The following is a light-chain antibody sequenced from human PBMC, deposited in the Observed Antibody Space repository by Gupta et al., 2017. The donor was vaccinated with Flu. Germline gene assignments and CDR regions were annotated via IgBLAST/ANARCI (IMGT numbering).Light chain of an antibody. Sequence: VRARVTITCRASQTINGYLNEYQQKPRKAPKLLSFAASSLQSGVPSRFSGSGSGTDFTLTISALQAEDFATYYCQQSYRTRTFGQGTKVEIK. CDR2: AAS. V-gene: IGKV1-39*01. CDR3: QQSYRTRT. CDR1: QTINGY. J-gene: IGKJ1*01.